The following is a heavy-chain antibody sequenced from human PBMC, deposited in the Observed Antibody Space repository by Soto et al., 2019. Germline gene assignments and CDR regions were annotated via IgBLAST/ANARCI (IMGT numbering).Heavy chain of an antibody. J-gene: IGHJ4*02. D-gene: IGHD1-1*01. CDR3: AAVPQTGTASPLDY. CDR1: GFTFTSSA. Sequence: GASVKVSCKASGFTFTSSAVQWVRQARGQRLEWIGWIVVGSGNTNYAQKFQEGVTITRDMSTSTAYMELSSLRPEDTAVYYCAAVPQTGTASPLDYWGQGTLVTVS. V-gene: IGHV1-58*01. CDR2: IVVGSGNT.